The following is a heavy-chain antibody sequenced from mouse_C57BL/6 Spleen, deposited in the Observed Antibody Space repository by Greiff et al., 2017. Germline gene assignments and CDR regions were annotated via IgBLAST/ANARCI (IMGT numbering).Heavy chain of an antibody. J-gene: IGHJ4*01. CDR1: GYTFTSYW. D-gene: IGHD1-1*01. CDR3: ARTYYGSSNYAMDY. CDR2: IDPSDSYT. V-gene: IGHV1-69*01. Sequence: QVQLQQPGAELVMPGASVKLSCKASGYTFTSYWMHWVKQRPGHGLEWIGEIDPSDSYTNYNQKFKGKSTLTVDKTSSTAYMQLSSLTSADSAVYYCARTYYGSSNYAMDYWGQGTSVTVSS.